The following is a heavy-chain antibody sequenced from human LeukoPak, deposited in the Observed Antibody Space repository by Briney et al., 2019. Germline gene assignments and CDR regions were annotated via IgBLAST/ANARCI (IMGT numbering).Heavy chain of an antibody. D-gene: IGHD3-22*01. V-gene: IGHV3-20*04. Sequence: GGSLRLSCAASGFTFDDYGMSWVRQAPGKGLEWVSGINWNGGSTGYADSVKGRFTISRDNAKNSLYLQMNSLRAEDTALYYCASWTRDSSGYYFFDYWGQGTLVTVSS. J-gene: IGHJ4*02. CDR1: GFTFDDYG. CDR3: ASWTRDSSGYYFFDY. CDR2: INWNGGST.